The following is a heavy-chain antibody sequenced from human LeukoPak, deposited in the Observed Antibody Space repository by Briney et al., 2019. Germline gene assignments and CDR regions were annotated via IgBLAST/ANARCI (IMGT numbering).Heavy chain of an antibody. CDR2: IGSSGGGI. CDR3: TTPGDSGWYNH. D-gene: IGHD6-19*01. Sequence: GGSLRLSCAASGFTFSTYTMYWVRHPPGKRLEWVSIIGSSGGGIHYADSVKGRFTISRDNSKNALYLQMNSLRVEDAALYYCTTPGDSGWYNHWGQGTLVTVSS. J-gene: IGHJ4*02. V-gene: IGHV3-23*01. CDR1: GFTFSTYT.